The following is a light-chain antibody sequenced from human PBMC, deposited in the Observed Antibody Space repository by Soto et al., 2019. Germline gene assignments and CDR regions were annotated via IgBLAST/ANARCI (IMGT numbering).Light chain of an antibody. CDR1: QSISSY. V-gene: IGKV1-39*01. CDR3: QQSYSTPH. CDR2: AAS. J-gene: IGKJ5*01. Sequence: DTQMTQSPSSLSASVGDRVTITCRASQSISSYLSWYQQKPGTAPKLLIYAASSLHRGVPSRFSGSGSGTDFTLTISSLQPEDFATYYCQQSYSTPHFGQGTRLEIK.